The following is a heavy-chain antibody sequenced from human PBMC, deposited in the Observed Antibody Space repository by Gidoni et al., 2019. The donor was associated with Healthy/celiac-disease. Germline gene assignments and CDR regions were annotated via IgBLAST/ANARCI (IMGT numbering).Heavy chain of an antibody. CDR2: IYYSGST. Sequence: QLQLQESGPGLVKPSETLSLTCTVSGGSISSSSYYWGWIRQPPGKGLEWIGSIYYSGSTYYNPSLKSRVTISVDTSKNQFSLKLSSVTAADTAVYYCARLLRFTNWYFDLWGRGTLVTVSS. CDR3: ARLLRFTNWYFDL. V-gene: IGHV4-39*01. CDR1: GGSISSSSYY. J-gene: IGHJ2*01. D-gene: IGHD3-10*01.